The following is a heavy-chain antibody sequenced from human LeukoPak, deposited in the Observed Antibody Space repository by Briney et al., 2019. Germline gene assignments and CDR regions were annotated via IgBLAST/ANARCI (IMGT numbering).Heavy chain of an antibody. CDR1: EFTFSTYW. V-gene: IGHV3-7*03. CDR2: IKQDGSDI. CDR3: ARRLMVRGALDYYFGMDV. J-gene: IGHJ6*04. D-gene: IGHD3-10*01. Sequence: GGSLRLSCAASEFTFSTYWMSWVRQAPGKGLEWVANIKQDGSDIHYVDSVKGRFTISRDNAKNSLYLQMNSLRAEDTAVYYCARRLMVRGALDYYFGMDVWGKGTTVTVSS.